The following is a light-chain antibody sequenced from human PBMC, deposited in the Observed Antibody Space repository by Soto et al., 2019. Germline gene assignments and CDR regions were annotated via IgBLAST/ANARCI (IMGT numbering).Light chain of an antibody. Sequence: DIQMTQSPSSLSASAGDRVTITCQASQDISTYLNWYQQKPGIAPKLLIFDASNLETGVPSRFSGSGSGTDFTFTISSLQPEDIATYYCQQYDNLPLTFGGGTKVDIK. J-gene: IGKJ4*01. V-gene: IGKV1-33*01. CDR2: DAS. CDR1: QDISTY. CDR3: QQYDNLPLT.